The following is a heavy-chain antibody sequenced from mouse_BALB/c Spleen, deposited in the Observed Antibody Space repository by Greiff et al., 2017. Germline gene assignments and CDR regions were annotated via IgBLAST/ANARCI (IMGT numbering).Heavy chain of an antibody. CDR1: GYAFTSYN. Sequence: VHVKQSGPELVKPGASVKVSCKASGYAFTSYNMYWVKQSHGKSLEWIGYIDPYNGGTSYNQKFKGKATLTVDKSSSTAYMHLNSLTSEDSAVYYCAGGIYYDAMDYWGQGTSVTVSS. D-gene: IGHD2-1*01. V-gene: IGHV1S135*01. CDR3: AGGIYYDAMDY. CDR2: IDPYNGGT. J-gene: IGHJ4*01.